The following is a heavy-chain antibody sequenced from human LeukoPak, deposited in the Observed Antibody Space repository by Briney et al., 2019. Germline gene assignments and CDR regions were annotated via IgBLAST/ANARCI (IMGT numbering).Heavy chain of an antibody. CDR3: AGGLY. V-gene: IGHV3-7*03. D-gene: IGHD6-19*01. Sequence: GGSLRLSCAASEFTFSSYWMSWVRQAPGKGLEWVANIKQDGSEKYYVDSVKGRFTISRDNAKNPLYLQMNSLRAEDTAVYYCAGGLYWGQGTLVTVSS. J-gene: IGHJ4*02. CDR1: EFTFSSYW. CDR2: IKQDGSEK.